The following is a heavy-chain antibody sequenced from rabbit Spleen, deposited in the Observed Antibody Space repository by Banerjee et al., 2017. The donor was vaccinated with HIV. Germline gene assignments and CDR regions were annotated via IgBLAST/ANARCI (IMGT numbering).Heavy chain of an antibody. CDR3: ARNPSTYYNL. V-gene: IGHV1S45*01. D-gene: IGHD1-1*01. J-gene: IGHJ4*01. Sequence: QEQLVESGGGLVKPGASLTLTCTASGFSFSSGYDISWVRQAPGKGLEWIGFIYTGNGKNYYASWAKGQFTISKTSSTTVTLQVTSLTAADTATYFCARNPSTYYNLWGPGTLVTVS. CDR1: GFSFSSGYD. CDR2: IYTGNGKN.